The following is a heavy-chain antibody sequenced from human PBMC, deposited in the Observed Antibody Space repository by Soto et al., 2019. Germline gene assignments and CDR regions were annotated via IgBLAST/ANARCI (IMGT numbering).Heavy chain of an antibody. J-gene: IGHJ4*02. CDR2: INSDGSST. D-gene: IGHD2-15*01. CDR3: ARDQGYCSGGSCYVAGY. V-gene: IGHV3-74*01. CDR1: GVGFSSYW. Sequence: PGGSLRLSCAASGVGFSSYWMHWVRQAPGKGLVWVSRINSDGSSTTYADSVKGRFTISRDNAKNTLYLQLNSLRAEDTAVYYCARDQGYCSGGSCYVAGYWGQGTLVTVSS.